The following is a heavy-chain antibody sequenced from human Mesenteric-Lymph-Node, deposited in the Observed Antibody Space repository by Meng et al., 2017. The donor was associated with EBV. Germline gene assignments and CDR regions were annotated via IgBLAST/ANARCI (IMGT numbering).Heavy chain of an antibody. J-gene: IGHJ5*02. D-gene: IGHD4-17*01. Sequence: QWQLQESGPGVVKPSQTSSLTGSGSCGSVRRGGHSWSWIRQPPGKGLEWIGYIYHTGSTYYNPSLNSRGTISIDTSKNQFSLKLSSVTAADTAVYFCARGFGDNNNWFGPWGQGTLVTVSS. CDR2: IYHTGST. CDR3: ARGFGDNNNWFGP. CDR1: CGSVRRGGHS. V-gene: IGHV4-30-2*01.